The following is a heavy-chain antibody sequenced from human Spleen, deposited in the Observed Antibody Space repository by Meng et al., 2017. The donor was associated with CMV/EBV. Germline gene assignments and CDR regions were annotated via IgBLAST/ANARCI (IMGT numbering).Heavy chain of an antibody. CDR1: GFTFSFYY. V-gene: IGHV3-74*01. CDR3: VRDLSGGDY. D-gene: IGHD3-10*01. Sequence: GGSLRLSCAASGFTFSFYYMTWVRHVPMKGLVWVARINSDGTETKYADSVKDRFTISRDNAKNTLYLQMNGLRADDTGVYFCVRDLSGGDYWGQGTLVTVSS. J-gene: IGHJ4*02. CDR2: INSDGTET.